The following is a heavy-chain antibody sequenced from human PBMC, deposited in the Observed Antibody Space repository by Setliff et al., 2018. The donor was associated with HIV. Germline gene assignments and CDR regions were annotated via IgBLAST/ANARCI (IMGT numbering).Heavy chain of an antibody. CDR3: AKRTAPPSGFYSHYHLDV. Sequence: PSETLSLTCTVSGGSISSGSYYWSWIRQPPGKGLEWIGQIYTSGSTNYNPSLKSRVTISVDTSKNQFSLKLRFVNAADTAVYSCAKRTAPPSGFYSHYHLDVWGKGTTVTGSS. CDR2: IYTSGST. CDR1: GGSISSGSYY. V-gene: IGHV4-61*09. J-gene: IGHJ6*03. D-gene: IGHD6-6*01.